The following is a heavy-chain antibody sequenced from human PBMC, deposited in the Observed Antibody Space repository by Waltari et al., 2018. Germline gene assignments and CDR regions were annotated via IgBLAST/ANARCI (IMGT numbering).Heavy chain of an antibody. CDR1: GFAFTTYG. CDR2: IRYNGIDK. J-gene: IGHJ4*02. V-gene: IGHV3-30*02. Sequence: QVQLVEYGGGVVQPGESRRLSCTASGFAFTTYGMHWVRQAPGNGLEWLAFIRYNGIDKYYADSVRGRFTISRDISKNAVYLQMNSLRADDTAVYYCGIDVSGPIDYWGQGTLVTVSS. D-gene: IGHD1-26*01. CDR3: GIDVSGPIDY.